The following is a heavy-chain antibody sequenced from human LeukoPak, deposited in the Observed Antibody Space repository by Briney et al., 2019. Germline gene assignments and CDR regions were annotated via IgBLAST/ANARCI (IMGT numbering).Heavy chain of an antibody. V-gene: IGHV3-7*03. CDR1: GFTFSSYS. J-gene: IGHJ4*02. Sequence: GGSLRLSCAASGFTFSSYSMNWVRQAPGKGLEWVAAINQDGSQKYYVDSVKGRFTISRDNAKNSLYLQMNSLRAEDTAVYYCARYFTAVAETLRLDYWGQGTLVTVSS. CDR2: INQDGSQK. CDR3: ARYFTAVAETLRLDY. D-gene: IGHD6-19*01.